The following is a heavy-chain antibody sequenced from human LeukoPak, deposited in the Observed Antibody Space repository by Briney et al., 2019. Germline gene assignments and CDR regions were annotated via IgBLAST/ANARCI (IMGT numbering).Heavy chain of an antibody. D-gene: IGHD6-13*01. CDR1: GYTFSIYD. CDR2: MNPTSGNT. J-gene: IGHJ5*02. CDR3: ARGSSSWYWFDP. V-gene: IGHV1-8*03. Sequence: ASVKVSCKASGYTFSIYDINWVRQAPGQGLEWVGWMNPTSGNTGYAQKFQGRFTISRDTSISTAYMELSSLRSEDTAVYYCARGSSSWYWFDPWGQGTLVTVSS.